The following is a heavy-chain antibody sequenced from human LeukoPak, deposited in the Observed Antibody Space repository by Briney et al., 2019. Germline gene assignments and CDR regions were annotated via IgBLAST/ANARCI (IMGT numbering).Heavy chain of an antibody. CDR3: ARGRPYYDFWSGYYTPYYFDY. CDR2: INHSGST. J-gene: IGHJ4*02. D-gene: IGHD3-3*01. Sequence: SETLSLTCAVYGGSFSGYYWSWIRQPPGKGLEWIGEINHSGSTNYNPSLKSRVTMSVDTSKNQFSLKLSSVTAADTAVYYCARGRPYYDFWSGYYTPYYFDYWGQGTLVTVSS. V-gene: IGHV4-34*01. CDR1: GGSFSGYY.